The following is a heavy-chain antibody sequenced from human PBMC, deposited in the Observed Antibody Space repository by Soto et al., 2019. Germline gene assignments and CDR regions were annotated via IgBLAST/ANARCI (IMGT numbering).Heavy chain of an antibody. D-gene: IGHD6-13*01. CDR2: ISAYNGNT. J-gene: IGHJ4*02. CDR1: GYTFTSYG. CDR3: ARVAGGIAAAGTPYYFYY. Sequence: ASVKVSCKASGYTFTSYGISWVRQAPGQGLEWMGWISAYNGNTNYAQKLQGRVTMTTDTSTSTAYMELRSLRSDDTAVYYCARVAGGIAAAGTPYYFYYWGQGTLVTVSS. V-gene: IGHV1-18*01.